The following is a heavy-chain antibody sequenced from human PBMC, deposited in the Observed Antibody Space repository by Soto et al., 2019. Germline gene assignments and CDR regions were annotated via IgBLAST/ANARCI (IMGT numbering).Heavy chain of an antibody. Sequence: QVQLVQSGAEVKKPGSSVKVSCKTSGGPFNNHAINWVRQAPGQGLEWVGLVIPTLATADYAQKFQGRVPMPAVEVSNTAYTQPSSQRPDDTGVTYCPRDYCETAAIEIWGQGTLVTVSS. D-gene: IGHD1-1*01. CDR2: VIPTLATA. CDR1: GGPFNNHA. V-gene: IGHV1-69*01. CDR3: PRDYCETAAIEI. J-gene: IGHJ3*02.